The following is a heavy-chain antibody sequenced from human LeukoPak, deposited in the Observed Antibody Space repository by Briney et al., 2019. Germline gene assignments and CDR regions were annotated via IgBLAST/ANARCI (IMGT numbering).Heavy chain of an antibody. CDR3: ARASPYYYDSSVPYYFDY. Sequence: ASVKVSCKASGYTFTSYGISWVRQAPGQGLEWMGWISAYNGNTNYAQKLQGRVTMTTDTSTSTAYMELRSLRSDDTAVYYCARASPYYYDSSVPYYFDYWGQGTLVTVSS. V-gene: IGHV1-18*01. CDR2: ISAYNGNT. CDR1: GYTFTSYG. D-gene: IGHD3-22*01. J-gene: IGHJ4*02.